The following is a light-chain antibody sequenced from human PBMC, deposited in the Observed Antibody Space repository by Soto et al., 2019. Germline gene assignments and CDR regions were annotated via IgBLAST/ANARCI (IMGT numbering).Light chain of an antibody. Sequence: QSVLTQPPSASGTPGQRVTISCSGSTSNIGSNYVYWYQHLPGTAPKLLIYTDTQRPSGVPDRFSGSKSGTSASLAISGLRSEDDADYYCAAWDDNLRGYWVFGGGTKLTVL. V-gene: IGLV1-47*02. J-gene: IGLJ2*01. CDR3: AAWDDNLRGYWV. CDR2: TDT. CDR1: TSNIGSNY.